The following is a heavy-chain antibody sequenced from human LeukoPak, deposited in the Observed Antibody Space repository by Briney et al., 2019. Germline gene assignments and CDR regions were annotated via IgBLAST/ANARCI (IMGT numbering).Heavy chain of an antibody. CDR1: GFTFSSYA. V-gene: IGHV3-30-3*01. CDR2: ISYDGSNK. CDR3: ARERTYSSSWPQYFQH. J-gene: IGHJ1*01. D-gene: IGHD6-13*01. Sequence: GRSLRLSCAASGFTFSSYAMHWVRQAPGKGLEWVAVISYDGSNKYYADSVKGRFTISRDNSKNTLYLQMNSLRAEDTAVYYCARERTYSSSWPQYFQHWGQGTLVTVSS.